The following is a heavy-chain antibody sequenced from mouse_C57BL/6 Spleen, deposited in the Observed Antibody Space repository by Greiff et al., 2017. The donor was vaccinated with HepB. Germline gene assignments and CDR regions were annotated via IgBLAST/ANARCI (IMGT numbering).Heavy chain of an antibody. J-gene: IGHJ3*01. V-gene: IGHV14-2*01. CDR1: GFNIKDYY. Sequence: EVQLQQSGAELVKPGASVKLSCTASGFNIKDYYMHWVKQRTEQGLEWIGRIDPEDGETKYAPKFPGKATITADTSSNTAYLQLSSLTSEDTAVYYCARDQDGYPFAYWGQGTLVTVSA. D-gene: IGHD2-3*01. CDR2: IDPEDGET. CDR3: ARDQDGYPFAY.